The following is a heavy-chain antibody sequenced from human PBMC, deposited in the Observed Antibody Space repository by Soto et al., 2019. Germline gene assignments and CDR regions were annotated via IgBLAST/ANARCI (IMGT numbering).Heavy chain of an antibody. V-gene: IGHV1-46*03. J-gene: IGHJ6*03. Sequence: GASVKVSCKASGYTFTSYYMHWVRQAPGQGLEWMGIINPSGGSTSYAQKFQGRVTMTRDTSTSTVYMELSSLRSEDTAVYYCARVASGMNYYYYMDVWGKGTTATVSS. CDR1: GYTFTSYY. CDR2: INPSGGST. CDR3: ARVASGMNYYYYMDV. D-gene: IGHD3-3*01.